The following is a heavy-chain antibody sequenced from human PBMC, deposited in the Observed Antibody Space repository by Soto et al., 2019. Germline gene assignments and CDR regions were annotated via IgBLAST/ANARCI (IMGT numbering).Heavy chain of an antibody. J-gene: IGHJ4*02. Sequence: SCKVSGYTLTELSMHWVRQAPGKGLEWVAIISYDGSNTYYADSVKGRFTISRDNSKNTLYLQMNSLRAEDTSVYYCAKEGGLSGSYYISSSYYFDYWGQGTLVTVSS. CDR3: AKEGGLSGSYYISSSYYFDY. D-gene: IGHD1-26*01. V-gene: IGHV3-30*18. CDR2: ISYDGSNT. CDR1: GYTLTELS.